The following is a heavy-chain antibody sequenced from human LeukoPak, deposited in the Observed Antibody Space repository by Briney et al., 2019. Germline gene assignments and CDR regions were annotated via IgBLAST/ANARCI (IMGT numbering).Heavy chain of an antibody. CDR2: INQDGSEK. Sequence: GGSLRLSCAASGFTFSSNWMSWVRQAPGKGLEWVANINQDGSEKHYVDSVKGRFTISRDNAKNSLYLQMNSLRAEDTAVYYCAPRIYYYDSSGYYTHNYNWFDPWGQGTLVTVSS. J-gene: IGHJ5*02. D-gene: IGHD3-22*01. CDR1: GFTFSSNW. V-gene: IGHV3-7*01. CDR3: APRIYYYDSSGYYTHNYNWFDP.